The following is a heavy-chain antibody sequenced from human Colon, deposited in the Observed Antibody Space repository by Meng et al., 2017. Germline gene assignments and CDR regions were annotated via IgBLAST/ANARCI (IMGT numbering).Heavy chain of an antibody. CDR2: ITSTSSFT. Sequence: VYPVRSGGGPCKPGGSLGLSCAASGVSFSTYNMNWVRQAPGRGLQWVSSITSTSSFTYYADSVKGRFTISRDNSKNTLYVQMNSLRAEDTAVYYCATSIMAAGTIDYWGQGTLVTVSS. CDR1: GVSFSTYN. V-gene: IGHV3-21*01. J-gene: IGHJ4*02. CDR3: ATSIMAAGTIDY. D-gene: IGHD6-13*01.